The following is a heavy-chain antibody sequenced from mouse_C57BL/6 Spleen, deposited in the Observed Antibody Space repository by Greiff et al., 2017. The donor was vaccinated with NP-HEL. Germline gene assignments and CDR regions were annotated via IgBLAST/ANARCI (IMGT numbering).Heavy chain of an antibody. CDR2: ISSGSGTI. CDR1: GFTFSDYG. CDR3: ASGYYVGY. J-gene: IGHJ2*01. D-gene: IGHD2-2*01. Sequence: EVMLVESGGGLVKPGGSLKLSCAASGFTFSDYGMHWVRQAPEKGLEWVAYISSGSGTIYYAATVKGRFTISRDNATNTPFLHMTSLRSEDTAMYYCASGYYVGYWGQGTTLTVSS. V-gene: IGHV5-17*01.